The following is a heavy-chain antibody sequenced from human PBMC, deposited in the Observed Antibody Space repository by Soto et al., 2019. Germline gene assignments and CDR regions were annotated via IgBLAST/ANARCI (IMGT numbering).Heavy chain of an antibody. CDR3: ARDLGDSSGYYPDY. CDR2: ISAYNGNT. CDR1: GYSFTDYF. V-gene: IGHV1-2*02. J-gene: IGHJ4*02. D-gene: IGHD3-22*01. Sequence: GASVKVSCKTSGYSFTDYFIHWVRQAPGQGLEWMGWISAYNGNTNYAQKFQGRVTMARDTSISTAYMELSRLRSDDTAMYYCARDLGDSSGYYPDYWGQGTLVTVSS.